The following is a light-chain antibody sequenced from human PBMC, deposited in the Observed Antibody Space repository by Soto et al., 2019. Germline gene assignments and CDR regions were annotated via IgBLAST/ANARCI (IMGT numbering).Light chain of an antibody. Sequence: ETVLTQSPGTLSLSPWERATLSCRASQTIRSNYLAWYRQTPGQAPRLLIYGASNRATGIADRFSGSGSGTDFTLIISRQEPEDFALYYCQQYAGSPWTFGQGTKVEIK. CDR2: GAS. CDR3: QQYAGSPWT. V-gene: IGKV3-20*01. CDR1: QTIRSNY. J-gene: IGKJ1*01.